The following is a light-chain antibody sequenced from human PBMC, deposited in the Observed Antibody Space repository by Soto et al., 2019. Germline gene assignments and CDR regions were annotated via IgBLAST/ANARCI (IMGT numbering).Light chain of an antibody. CDR1: QSISSW. Sequence: DIQMTQSPSTLSASVGDRVTITCRASQSISSWLAWYQQKPGKAPKLLIYDASSLESGVPARFSGSGSGTEFTLTISSLQTDDFATYYCQQYDGYSRTFGQGTKVEIK. CDR3: QQYDGYSRT. J-gene: IGKJ1*01. CDR2: DAS. V-gene: IGKV1-5*01.